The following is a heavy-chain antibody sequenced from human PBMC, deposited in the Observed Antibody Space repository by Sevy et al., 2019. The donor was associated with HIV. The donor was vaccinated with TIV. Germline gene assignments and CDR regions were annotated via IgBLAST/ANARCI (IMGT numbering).Heavy chain of an antibody. CDR3: ATGVVGAVAGTAVVFDS. D-gene: IGHD6-19*01. J-gene: IGHJ4*02. CDR2: IKSKTDGETT. Sequence: GGSLRLSCAASGFTFSHAWMSWVRQAPGKGLEWVGRIKSKTDGETTDYAAPVKGRFTISRDDSENTLYQQMNSLKTEDTAVYYCATGVVGAVAGTAVVFDSWGQGTLVTVSS. CDR1: GFTFSHAW. V-gene: IGHV3-15*01.